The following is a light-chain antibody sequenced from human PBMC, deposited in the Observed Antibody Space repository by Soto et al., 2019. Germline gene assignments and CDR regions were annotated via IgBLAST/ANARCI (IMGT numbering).Light chain of an antibody. CDR2: AAS. CDR3: QQSYITPLT. Sequence: DIPMTQSPSSLSASVGDRVTITCRASQSISSYLNWYQQKPGKAPNLLIYAASSLQSGVPSRFGGSGSGTDFTLTISSLQPEDFATYYCQQSYITPLTFGGGTKVEIK. CDR1: QSISSY. J-gene: IGKJ4*01. V-gene: IGKV1-39*01.